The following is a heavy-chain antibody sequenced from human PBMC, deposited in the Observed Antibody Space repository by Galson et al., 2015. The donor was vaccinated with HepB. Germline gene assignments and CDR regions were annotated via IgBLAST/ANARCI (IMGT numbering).Heavy chain of an antibody. Sequence: SVKVSCKASGYTFINFGVTWVRQAPGQGLEWVGWISPPSGKTGRAQKLQGRVTMTTDTSTSIAYLELRSLRSDDTALYYCARGGRWGDGHGTKYYFDYWGQGTLVTVSS. CDR3: ARGGRWGDGHGTKYYFDY. D-gene: IGHD3-16*01. CDR2: ISPPSGKT. CDR1: GYTFINFG. V-gene: IGHV1-18*01. J-gene: IGHJ4*02.